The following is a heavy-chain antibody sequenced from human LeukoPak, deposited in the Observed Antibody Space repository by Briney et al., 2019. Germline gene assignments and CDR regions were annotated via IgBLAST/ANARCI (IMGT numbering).Heavy chain of an antibody. CDR3: ALGEYSGYDFQSAPMPPSGY. Sequence: GSLRLSCAASGFTFSSYGMHWVRQAPGKGLEWVAVISYDGSNKYYADSVKGRFTISRDNSKNTLYLQMNSLRAEDTAVYYCALGEYSGYDFQSAPMPPSGYWGQGTLVTVSS. J-gene: IGHJ4*02. D-gene: IGHD5-12*01. CDR1: GFTFSSYG. CDR2: ISYDGSNK. V-gene: IGHV3-30*03.